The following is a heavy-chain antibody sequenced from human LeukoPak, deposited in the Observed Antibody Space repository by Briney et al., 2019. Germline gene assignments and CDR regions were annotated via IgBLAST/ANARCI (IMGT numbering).Heavy chain of an antibody. CDR1: GLIVSSNY. D-gene: IGHD1-26*01. CDR3: ARRSGSANDY. Sequence: GGSLRLSCAASGLIVSSNYMSWVRQAPGKGLEWVSVIYTSGTTYYADSVKGRFTISRDNSKNTLYLQMNSLRAEDTAVYYCARRSGSANDYWGQGTLVTVSS. J-gene: IGHJ4*02. CDR2: IYTSGTT. V-gene: IGHV3-53*01.